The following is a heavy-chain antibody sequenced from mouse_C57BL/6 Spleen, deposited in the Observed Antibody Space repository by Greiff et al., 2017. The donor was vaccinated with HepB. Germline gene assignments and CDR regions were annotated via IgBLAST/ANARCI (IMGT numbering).Heavy chain of an antibody. Sequence: QVHVKQPGAELVMPGASVKLSCKASGYTFTSYWMHWVKQRPGQGLEWIGEIDPSDSYTNYNQKFKGKSTLTVDKSSSTAYMQLSSLTSEDSAVYYCARGPYYYGSGDFDYWGQGTTLTVSS. V-gene: IGHV1-69*01. D-gene: IGHD1-1*01. CDR1: GYTFTSYW. CDR3: ARGPYYYGSGDFDY. J-gene: IGHJ2*01. CDR2: IDPSDSYT.